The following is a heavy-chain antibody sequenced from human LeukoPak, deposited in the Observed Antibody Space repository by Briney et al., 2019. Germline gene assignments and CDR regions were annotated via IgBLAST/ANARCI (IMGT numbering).Heavy chain of an antibody. CDR2: IYSSDAT. CDR3: ARGRQQLTQYYFDY. CDR1: GFTLTRNH. Sequence: QPGGSLRLSCAASGFTLTRNHMNWVRQVPGKGLEWVSIIYSSDATYYADSVKGRFTISRDNAKNSLYLQMNSLRAEDTAVYYCARGRQQLTQYYFDYWGQGTLVTVSS. J-gene: IGHJ4*02. V-gene: IGHV3-66*01. D-gene: IGHD6-13*01.